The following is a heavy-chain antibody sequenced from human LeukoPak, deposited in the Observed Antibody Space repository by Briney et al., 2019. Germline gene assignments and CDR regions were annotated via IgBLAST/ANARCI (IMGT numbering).Heavy chain of an antibody. D-gene: IGHD1-1*01. CDR3: ARGSTTYDY. CDR1: GGSISSGSYY. Sequence: SETLSLTCTVSGGSISSGSYYWSWIRQPAGKGLEWIGRIYTSGSTNYNPSLKSRVTISVDMSKNQFSLKLNSVTAADTAVYYCARGSTTYDYWGQGTLVTVSS. V-gene: IGHV4-61*02. J-gene: IGHJ4*02. CDR2: IYTSGST.